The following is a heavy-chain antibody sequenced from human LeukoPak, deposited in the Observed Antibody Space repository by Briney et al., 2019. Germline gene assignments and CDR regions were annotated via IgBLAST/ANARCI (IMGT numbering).Heavy chain of an antibody. D-gene: IGHD1-1*01. J-gene: IGHJ4*02. Sequence: SETLSLTCTVSGGSISSYYWSWIRQPPGKGLEWIGYIYYSGSTNYNPSLKSRVTISVDTSKNQFSLKLSSVTAADTAVYYCARRSTLHFDYWGQGTLVTVSS. CDR3: ARRSTLHFDY. CDR2: IYYSGST. V-gene: IGHV4-59*08. CDR1: GGSISSYY.